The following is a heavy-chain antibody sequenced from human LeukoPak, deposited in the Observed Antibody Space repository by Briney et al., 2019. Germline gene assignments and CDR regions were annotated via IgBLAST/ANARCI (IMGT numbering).Heavy chain of an antibody. D-gene: IGHD3-10*01. V-gene: IGHV2-5*02. CDR2: IYWDDDK. CDR1: GFSLSTSGVG. Sequence: MESGPTLVKPTQTLTLTCTFSGFSLSTSGVGVGWIRQPPGKALEWLALIYWDDDKRYSPSLKSRLTITKDTSKNQVVLTMTNMDPVDTATYYCARHRGSPHDFDYWGQGTLVTVSS. CDR3: ARHRGSPHDFDY. J-gene: IGHJ4*02.